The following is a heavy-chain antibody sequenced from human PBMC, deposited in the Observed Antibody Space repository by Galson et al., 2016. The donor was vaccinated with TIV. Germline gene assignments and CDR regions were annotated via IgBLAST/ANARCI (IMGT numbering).Heavy chain of an antibody. Sequence: SLRLSCAASGFTVSTNYMSWVRQAPGKGLEWVSVLHSGGRTYYADSVKGRFTISRHNSQNTLYLQMNTLRPGDTAVYYCARDLRGALDSWGQGTLVTVSS. CDR1: GFTVSTNY. J-gene: IGHJ4*02. CDR2: LHSGGRT. CDR3: ARDLRGALDS. D-gene: IGHD3-10*01. V-gene: IGHV3-53*04.